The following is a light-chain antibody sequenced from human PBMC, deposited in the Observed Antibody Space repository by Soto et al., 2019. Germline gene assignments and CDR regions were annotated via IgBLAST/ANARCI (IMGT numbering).Light chain of an antibody. CDR2: TAS. J-gene: IGKJ3*01. V-gene: IGKV1-39*01. Sequence: DIQMTQSPSSLSASVGDRVTITCRASQSISSYLNWYQQKPGKSPNLLIYTASSLQSGVPSRFSGSGSGTHFTLTICSLQSEDFATYSCHQSYSTPITFGPGTKVDIK. CDR3: HQSYSTPIT. CDR1: QSISSY.